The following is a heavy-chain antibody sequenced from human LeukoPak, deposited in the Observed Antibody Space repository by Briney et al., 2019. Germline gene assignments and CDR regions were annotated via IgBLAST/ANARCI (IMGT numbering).Heavy chain of an antibody. V-gene: IGHV3-23*01. J-gene: IGHJ4*02. CDR1: GFTFSSYV. D-gene: IGHD3-16*02. Sequence: GGSLRLSCAVSGFTFSSYVMSWVRQAPGKGLEWVSVISGSGGNTYYADSVRGRFTISRDNSKNTLYLQMNSLRAEDTAVYYCAKDGGVIAAFDYWGQGTLVTVSS. CDR2: ISGSGGNT. CDR3: AKDGGVIAAFDY.